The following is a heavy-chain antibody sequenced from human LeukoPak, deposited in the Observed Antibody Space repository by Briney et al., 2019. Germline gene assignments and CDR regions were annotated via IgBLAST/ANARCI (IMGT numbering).Heavy chain of an antibody. CDR3: ARRIQLWPQQAMFDY. D-gene: IGHD5-18*01. Sequence: PGGSLRLSCAASGFNFSSYWMSWVRQAPGKGLEWMANIKQDGNKKYYVDSVKGRFTISRDNAKNSLYLQMNSLRAEDTAVYYCARRIQLWPQQAMFDYWGQGTLVTVSS. CDR1: GFNFSSYW. J-gene: IGHJ4*02. V-gene: IGHV3-7*01. CDR2: IKQDGNKK.